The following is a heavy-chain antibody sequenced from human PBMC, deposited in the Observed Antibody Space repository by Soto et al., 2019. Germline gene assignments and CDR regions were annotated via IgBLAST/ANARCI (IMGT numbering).Heavy chain of an antibody. J-gene: IGHJ4*02. CDR3: ARDSRPNYASSSYYFDY. V-gene: IGHV4-31*03. CDR2: IYYSGTT. Sequence: QVQLQESGPGLVKPSQTLSLTCTVSSGSISSGGSYWSWVRQHPGKGLEWVGCIYYSGTTYYNPSLESRVTIAFAKSKNQFSLKLRSVTAAATAVYYCARDSRPNYASSSYYFDYWGQGTLVTVSS. D-gene: IGHD6-6*01. CDR1: SGSISSGGSY.